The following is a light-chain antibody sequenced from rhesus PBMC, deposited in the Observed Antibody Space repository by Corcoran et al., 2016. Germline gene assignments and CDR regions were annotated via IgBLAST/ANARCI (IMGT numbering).Light chain of an antibody. CDR1: ENVDNY. J-gene: IGKJ3*01. CDR3: PHSFGPPFT. V-gene: IGKV1-74*01. CDR2: AAS. Sequence: DIQMTQSPSSLSASVGDRVTITCRASENVDNYLHWYQQKPGKAPKLLIYAASTLQSGVPSRFSGSGSGTDYTFPISSLQPEYVATYYCPHSFGPPFTFGPGTKLDIK.